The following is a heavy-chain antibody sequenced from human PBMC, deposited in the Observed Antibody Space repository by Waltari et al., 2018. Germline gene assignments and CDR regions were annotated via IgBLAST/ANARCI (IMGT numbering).Heavy chain of an antibody. CDR3: VRDRHSWD. CDR2: ISPDGRTT. CDR1: GLPFSGYW. Sequence: EVHLVESGGDLVQPGGSLRLSCAGSGLPFSGYWMPWVRQVPGKGLVWVSRISPDGRTTFYADSVKGRFAISRDNAKNALYLQMNSLRAEDTAVYYCVRDRHSWDWGQGTLVTVSS. V-gene: IGHV3-74*01. J-gene: IGHJ4*02.